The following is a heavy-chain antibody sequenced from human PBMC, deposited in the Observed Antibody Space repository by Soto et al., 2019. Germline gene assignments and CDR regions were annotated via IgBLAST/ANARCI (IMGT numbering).Heavy chain of an antibody. Sequence: NPSETLSLTCTVSGGSVSSGSYYWGWIRQPPGKGLEWIAYIYYSGSTNYNPSLKSRVTISEDTSKNQFSLKVSSVTAADTAVYFCARGGGLTATFDYWGQGTLVTVSS. J-gene: IGHJ4*02. D-gene: IGHD5-18*01. CDR2: IYYSGST. CDR1: GGSVSSGSYY. V-gene: IGHV4-61*01. CDR3: ARGGGLTATFDY.